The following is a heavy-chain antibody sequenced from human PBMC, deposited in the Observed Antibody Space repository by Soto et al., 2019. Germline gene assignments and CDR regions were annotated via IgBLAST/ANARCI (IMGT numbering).Heavy chain of an antibody. CDR2: INHSGGT. CDR1: GGSFSAYY. D-gene: IGHD3-22*01. CDR3: ARGSVDRVDSSGFYKY. Sequence: SETLSLTCAVYGGSFSAYYWSWIRQPPGKGLEWIGEINHSGGTSYNPSLKSRVTISVDTSKSQFSLKLTSVTAADRAVYYCARGSVDRVDSSGFYKYWGQGTPVTVSS. V-gene: IGHV4-34*01. J-gene: IGHJ4*02.